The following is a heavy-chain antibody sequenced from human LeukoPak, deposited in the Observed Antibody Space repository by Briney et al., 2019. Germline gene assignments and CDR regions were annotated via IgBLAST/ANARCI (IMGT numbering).Heavy chain of an antibody. D-gene: IGHD5-18*01. CDR1: GGSISSYY. Sequence: PSETLSLTCTVSGGSISSYYWSWIRQPPGKGLEWIGYIYYSGSTNYNPSLKSRVTISVDTSKNQFSLKLSSVTAADTAVYYCARGNGYSYGYGFDYFDYWGQGTLVTVSS. J-gene: IGHJ4*02. CDR2: IYYSGST. V-gene: IGHV4-59*01. CDR3: ARGNGYSYGYGFDYFDY.